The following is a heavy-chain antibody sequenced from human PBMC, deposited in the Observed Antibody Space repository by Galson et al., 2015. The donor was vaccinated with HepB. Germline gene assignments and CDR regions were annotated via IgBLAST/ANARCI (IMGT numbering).Heavy chain of an antibody. V-gene: IGHV1-18*01. CDR1: GFSFTNYA. Sequence: SVKVSCKASGFSFTNYAINWVRQAPGQGLEWMGWSSAYQGNTNYAQRLQGRVTVTTDASTSTAYMELRSLRSDDTAVCYCGRGTDGPPAFTATHYYVFDSWGQGTLVTVSS. J-gene: IGHJ4*02. CDR3: GRGTDGPPAFTATHYYVFDS. D-gene: IGHD3-10*02. CDR2: SSAYQGNT.